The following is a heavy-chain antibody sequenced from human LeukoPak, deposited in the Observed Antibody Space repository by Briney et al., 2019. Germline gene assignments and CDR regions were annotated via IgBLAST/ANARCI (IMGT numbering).Heavy chain of an antibody. J-gene: IGHJ5*02. Sequence: ASVKVSCKTSGYTFTSHGISWVRQAPGQGPEWMGWITVYNENTIYPQKLQGGVTVTTDTSTSTAYMELRSLTSDDTAMYYCARGLGSSWTPSWFDPWGQGTLVTVSS. CDR1: GYTFTSHG. D-gene: IGHD6-13*01. CDR3: ARGLGSSWTPSWFDP. CDR2: ITVYNENT. V-gene: IGHV1-18*01.